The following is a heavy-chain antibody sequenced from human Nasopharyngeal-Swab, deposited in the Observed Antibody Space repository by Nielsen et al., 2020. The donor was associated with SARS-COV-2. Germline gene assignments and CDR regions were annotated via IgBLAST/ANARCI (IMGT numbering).Heavy chain of an antibody. CDR3: ARGPRAYCSSTSCYNWFDP. CDR1: GGSISSSNW. Sequence: SETLSLTCAVSGGSISSSNWWSWVRQPPGKGLEGIGEIYHSGSTNYNPSLKGRVTISVDKSKNQFSLKLSSVTAADTAVYYCARGPRAYCSSTSCYNWFDPWGQGTLVTVSS. J-gene: IGHJ5*02. D-gene: IGHD2-2*01. CDR2: IYHSGST. V-gene: IGHV4-4*02.